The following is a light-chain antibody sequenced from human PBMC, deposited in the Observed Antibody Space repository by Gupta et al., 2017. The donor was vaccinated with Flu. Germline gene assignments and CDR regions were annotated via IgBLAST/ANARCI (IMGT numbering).Light chain of an antibody. J-gene: IGKJ1*01. CDR3: QQDNSYSET. CDR1: QSIRRW. Sequence: DIQMTKSPSTLSASVRYRVTIKCRASQSIRRWLAWYQQKPGKAPKLLIYKASNLESGVPSRFSGSGSGTEFTLTISSLQPDDFATYYCQQDNSYSETFGQGTKVEIK. V-gene: IGKV1-5*03. CDR2: KAS.